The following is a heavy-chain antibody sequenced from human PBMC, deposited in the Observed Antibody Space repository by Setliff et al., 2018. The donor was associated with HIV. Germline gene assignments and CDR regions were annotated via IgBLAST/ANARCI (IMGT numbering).Heavy chain of an antibody. CDR2: ISVHNGNT. V-gene: IGHV1-18*01. CDR1: GYTFTNYG. Sequence: RASVKVSCKASGYTFTNYGINWVRQAPGQGLEWMGWISVHNGNTNFAQNVPGRVTMTTDTSTSTAYMEVRSLRSDDTAVYYCARGYSSSSSYYYGMDVWGQGTTVTVS. D-gene: IGHD6-6*01. CDR3: ARGYSSSSSYYYGMDV. J-gene: IGHJ6*02.